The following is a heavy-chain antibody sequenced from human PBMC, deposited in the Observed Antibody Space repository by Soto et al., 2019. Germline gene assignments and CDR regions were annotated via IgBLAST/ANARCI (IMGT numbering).Heavy chain of an antibody. CDR2: ISGSSSTI. Sequence: GGSLRLSCAAAGFTFSCYSMNWVRQAPGKGLEWVSYISGSSSTIYYADSVKGRFTISRDNAKNSLYLQMNSLRDEDTAVYYCARQPPVLRAFDIWGQGTMVTVSS. J-gene: IGHJ3*02. CDR1: GFTFSCYS. V-gene: IGHV3-48*02. CDR3: ARQPPVLRAFDI.